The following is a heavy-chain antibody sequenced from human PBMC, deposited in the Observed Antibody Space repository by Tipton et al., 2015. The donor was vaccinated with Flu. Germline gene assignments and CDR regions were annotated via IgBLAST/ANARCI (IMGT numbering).Heavy chain of an antibody. V-gene: IGHV4-39*07. CDR2: VYSGGNT. J-gene: IGHJ5*02. Sequence: TLSLTCTVSGDSLSSYYWSWIRQPPGKGLEWIGSVYSGGNTYYNPSLMSRVTMSVDKSNNQFSLRVNSVTAADTAVYYCARDPSSTLTTTRFDPWGQGTLVVVSS. CDR3: ARDPSSTLTTTRFDP. D-gene: IGHD1-1*01. CDR1: GDSLSSYY.